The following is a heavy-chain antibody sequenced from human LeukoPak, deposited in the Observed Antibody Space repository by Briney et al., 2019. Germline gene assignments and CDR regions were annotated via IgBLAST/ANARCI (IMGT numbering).Heavy chain of an antibody. CDR1: GGSISSYY. CDR2: IYYSGST. D-gene: IGHD1-26*01. Sequence: SETLSLTCTVSGGSISSYYWSWIRQPPGKGLEWIGYIYYSGSTNYNPSLKSRVTISVDTSKNQLSLKLSSVTAADTAVYYCARQGRGVGAGSDYWGQGTLVTVSS. CDR3: ARQGRGVGAGSDY. J-gene: IGHJ4*02. V-gene: IGHV4-59*08.